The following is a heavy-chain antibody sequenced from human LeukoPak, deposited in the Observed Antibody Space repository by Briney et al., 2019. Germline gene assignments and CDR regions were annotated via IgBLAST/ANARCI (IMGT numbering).Heavy chain of an antibody. Sequence: PGGSPRLSCAASGFTFSSYAMHWVRQAPGKGLEWVSAISGSGGSTYYADSVKGRFTISRDNSKNTLYLQMNSLRAEDTAVYYCAKKGPYYYYMDVWGKGTTVTVSS. CDR2: ISGSGGST. CDR3: AKKGPYYYYMDV. V-gene: IGHV3-23*01. J-gene: IGHJ6*03. CDR1: GFTFSSYA.